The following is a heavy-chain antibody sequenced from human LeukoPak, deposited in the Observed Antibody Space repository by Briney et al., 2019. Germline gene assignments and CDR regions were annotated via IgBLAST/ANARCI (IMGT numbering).Heavy chain of an antibody. V-gene: IGHV4-34*01. CDR3: ARVRVAATVYYYYYMDV. Sequence: SETLSLTCAVYGGSFSGYYWSWIRHPPGKGLEWSGEINHSGSTNYNPTLKSRVTISVDTSKNQFSLKLSSVTAADTAVYYCARVRVAATVYYYYYMDVWGKGTTVTVSS. CDR1: GGSFSGYY. J-gene: IGHJ6*03. CDR2: INHSGST. D-gene: IGHD2-15*01.